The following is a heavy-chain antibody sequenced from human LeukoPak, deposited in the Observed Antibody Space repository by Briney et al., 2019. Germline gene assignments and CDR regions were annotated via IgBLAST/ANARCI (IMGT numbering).Heavy chain of an antibody. D-gene: IGHD6-19*01. CDR2: TYYRSRWYN. CDR1: GDSVSSNSAA. V-gene: IGHV6-1*01. J-gene: IGHJ4*02. Sequence: SQTLSLTCAITGDSVSSNSAAWNWIRQSPSRGLEWLGRTYYRSRWYNEYALSVKSRITINPDTSKNQFSLQLNSVTPEDTAVYYCARVTEKQYLPFDSWGQGTLVTVSS. CDR3: ARVTEKQYLPFDS.